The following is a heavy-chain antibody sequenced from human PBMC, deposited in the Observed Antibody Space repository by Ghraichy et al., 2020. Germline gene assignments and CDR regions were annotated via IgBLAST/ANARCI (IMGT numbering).Heavy chain of an antibody. CDR2: INAGNGNT. CDR3: ARIPFIAVAEDWYFDL. D-gene: IGHD6-19*01. CDR1: GYTFTSYA. V-gene: IGHV1-3*01. Sequence: ASVKVSCKASGYTFTSYAMHWVRQAPGQRLEWMGWINAGNGNTKYSQKFQGRVTITRDTSASTAYMELSSLRSEDTAVYYCARIPFIAVAEDWYFDLWGRGTLVTVSS. J-gene: IGHJ2*01.